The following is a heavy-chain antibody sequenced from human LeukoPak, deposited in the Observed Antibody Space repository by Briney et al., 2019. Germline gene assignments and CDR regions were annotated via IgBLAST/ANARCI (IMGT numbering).Heavy chain of an antibody. V-gene: IGHV4-59*11. CDR1: GGSISSHY. CDR3: ARGTTYYDFWSGLNYYYYYYMDV. CDR2: IYYSGST. J-gene: IGHJ6*03. Sequence: SETLSLTCTVSGGSISSHYWSWIRQPPGKGLEWIGHIYYSGSTNYNPSLKSRVTISVDTSKNQFSLKLSSVTAADTAVYYCARGTTYYDFWSGLNYYYYYYMDVWGKGTTGTVSS. D-gene: IGHD3-3*01.